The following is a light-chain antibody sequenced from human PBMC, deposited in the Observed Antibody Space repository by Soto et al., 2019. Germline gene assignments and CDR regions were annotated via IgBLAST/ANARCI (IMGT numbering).Light chain of an antibody. V-gene: IGKV1-39*01. CDR2: AAS. CDR1: QSIGSY. Sequence: DIQMTQSPSSLSASVGDRVTITCRASQSIGSYLNWYQQIPGKAPQLLIYAASSLQSGVPSRFSGSGSGTDFTLTISSLQPEDFATFYCQQSYSTPWTFGQGTKVDIK. J-gene: IGKJ1*01. CDR3: QQSYSTPWT.